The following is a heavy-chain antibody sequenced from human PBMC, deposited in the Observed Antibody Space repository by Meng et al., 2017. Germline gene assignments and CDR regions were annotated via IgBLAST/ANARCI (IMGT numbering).Heavy chain of an antibody. V-gene: IGHV1-69*06. CDR2: IIPIFGTA. Sequence: QVQLVQSGAGVKKPGSSVKVSCKAYGGTFSSYAISWVRQAPGQGLEWMGGIIPIFGTANYAQKFQGRVTITADKSTSTAYMELSSLRSEDTAVYYCHSGWYQAGDDYWGQGTLVTVSS. CDR1: GGTFSSYA. D-gene: IGHD6-19*01. J-gene: IGHJ4*02. CDR3: HSGWYQAGDDY.